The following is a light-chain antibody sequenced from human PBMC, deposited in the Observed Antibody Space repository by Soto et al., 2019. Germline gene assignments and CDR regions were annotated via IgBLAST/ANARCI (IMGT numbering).Light chain of an antibody. CDR3: CSYAGSYTFEGV. Sequence: QSALTQPRSVSGSPGQSVTISCTGTSSDVGGYNYVSSYQQHPGKAPKLMIYDVSKRPSGVPDRFSGSKSGNTASLTISGLQAEDEADYYCCSYAGSYTFEGVFGGGTKLTVL. J-gene: IGLJ2*01. CDR1: SSDVGGYNY. V-gene: IGLV2-11*01. CDR2: DVS.